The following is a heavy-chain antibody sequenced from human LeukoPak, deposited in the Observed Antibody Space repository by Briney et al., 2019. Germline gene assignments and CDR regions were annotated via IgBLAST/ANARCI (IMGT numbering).Heavy chain of an antibody. CDR3: ARASWVSDPDAVR. CDR2: LRGNDET. D-gene: IGHD3-10*01. V-gene: IGHV3-23*01. J-gene: IGHJ4*02. CDR1: EISFRNYA. Sequence: GGSLRLSCAAPEISFRNYAMSWVRQAPARGPEWVSSLRGNDETFYADSVKGRFTLSRDDSRNTVYLQLNNLRVEDTAIYYCARASWVSDPDAVRWGQGTQVTVSS.